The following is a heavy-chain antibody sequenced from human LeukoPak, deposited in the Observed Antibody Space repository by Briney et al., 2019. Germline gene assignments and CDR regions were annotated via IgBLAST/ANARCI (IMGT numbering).Heavy chain of an antibody. CDR1: GYTFTSYG. V-gene: IGHV1-18*01. Sequence: ASVTVSCKASGYTFTSYGISWVRQAPGQGLEWMGWISAYNGNTNYAQKLQGRVTMTTDTSTSTAYMELRSLRSDDTAVYYCLMSGSGSYQRARGPYYFDYWGQGTLVTVSS. CDR2: ISAYNGNT. D-gene: IGHD1-26*01. J-gene: IGHJ4*02. CDR3: LMSGSGSYQRARGPYYFDY.